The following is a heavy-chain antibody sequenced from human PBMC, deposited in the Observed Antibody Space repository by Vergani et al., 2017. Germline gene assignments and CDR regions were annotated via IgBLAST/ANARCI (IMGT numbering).Heavy chain of an antibody. D-gene: IGHD3-10*01. CDR1: GFTFSSYS. CDR3: ARDSPHYYGSGSYYTLDY. CDR2: ISSSSSTI. Sequence: EVQLVESGGGLVQPGGSLRLSCAASGFTFSSYSMNWVRQAPGKGVEWVSYISSSSSTIYYADSVKGRFTISRDNAKNSLYLQMNSLRDEDTAVYYCARDSPHYYGSGSYYTLDYWGQGTLVTVSS. J-gene: IGHJ4*02. V-gene: IGHV3-48*02.